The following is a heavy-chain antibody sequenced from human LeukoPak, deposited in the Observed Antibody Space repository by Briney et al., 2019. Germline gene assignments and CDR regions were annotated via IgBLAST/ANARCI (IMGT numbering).Heavy chain of an antibody. V-gene: IGHV4-34*01. Sequence: PSETLPLTCAVYGGSSSGYYWSWIRQPPGKGLEWIGETNHSGSTNYNPSLKSRVTISVDTSKNQFSLKLSSVTAADTAVYYCARARRLTMVRGVMYGFWGQGTLVTVSS. J-gene: IGHJ4*02. CDR3: ARARRLTMVRGVMYGF. CDR1: GGSSSGYY. D-gene: IGHD3-10*01. CDR2: TNHSGST.